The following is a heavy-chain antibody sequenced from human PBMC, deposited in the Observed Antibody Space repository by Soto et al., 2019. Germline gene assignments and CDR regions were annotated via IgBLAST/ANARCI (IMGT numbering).Heavy chain of an antibody. Sequence: PSETLCLTCTVSGDSLSNRDYYWIWIRQSPEKGLDWIGNIDYSGTTWYSPSLKSRVTISLDMSENQFSLALNSLTAADTAVYYCVRYQLRSRWFDPWGQGILVTVSS. CDR2: IDYSGTT. V-gene: IGHV4-39*01. CDR1: GDSLSNRDYY. J-gene: IGHJ5*02. CDR3: VRYQLRSRWFDP. D-gene: IGHD1-1*01.